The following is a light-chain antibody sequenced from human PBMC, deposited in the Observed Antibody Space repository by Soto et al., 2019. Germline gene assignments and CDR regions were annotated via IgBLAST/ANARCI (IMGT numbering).Light chain of an antibody. J-gene: IGKJ3*01. CDR1: QSISSY. Sequence: DIQMTQSPSSLSASVGDRVTITCRASQSISSYLNWYQQKPGRAPKLLIYAASSLHSGVPSRFSGGGSGTDFNLTISSLQPEDFATYYCQQGYSTLTFGPGTKVDI. V-gene: IGKV1-39*01. CDR3: QQGYSTLT. CDR2: AAS.